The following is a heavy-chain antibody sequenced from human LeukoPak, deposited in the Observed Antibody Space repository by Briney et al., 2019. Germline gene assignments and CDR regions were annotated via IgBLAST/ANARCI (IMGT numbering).Heavy chain of an antibody. CDR2: INPSGGST. CDR1: GYTFTIYY. V-gene: IGHV1-46*01. J-gene: IGHJ4*02. D-gene: IGHD2-21*02. Sequence: GASVKVSCKASGYTFTIYYMHWVRQAPGQGLEWMGIINPSGGSTSYAQKFQGRVTMTRDTSTSTVYMELSSLRSEDTAVYYCARDPSAYCGGGCSPFDYWGQGTLVTVSS. CDR3: ARDPSAYCGGGCSPFDY.